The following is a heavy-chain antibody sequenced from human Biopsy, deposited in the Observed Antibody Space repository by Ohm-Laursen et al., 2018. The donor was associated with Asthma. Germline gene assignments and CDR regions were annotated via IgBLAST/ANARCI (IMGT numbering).Heavy chain of an antibody. CDR2: IYSGGTS. CDR3: ARGDSSNWSHYYFDY. Sequence: SLRLSCAASGFAVSRDHMFWVRPARGKGLEWVSVIYSGGTSHTADSVRGRFTISRDYSKNTLYLQMHSLRAEDTAVYYCARGDSSNWSHYYFDYWGQGTLVTVSS. D-gene: IGHD3-22*01. CDR1: GFAVSRDH. J-gene: IGHJ4*02. V-gene: IGHV3-53*01.